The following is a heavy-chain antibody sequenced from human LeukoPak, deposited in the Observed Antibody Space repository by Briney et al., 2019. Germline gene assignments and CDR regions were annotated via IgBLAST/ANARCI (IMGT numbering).Heavy chain of an antibody. CDR2: IKQDGSEK. CDR1: GFTYSLFW. D-gene: IGHD4-17*01. CDR3: ARGFASGDYGAD. Sequence: GGSLRLSCAAPGFTYSLFWMSWVRQAPGKGLEWVANIKQDGSEKYYVDSVKGRFTISRDNAERSLYLQMNSLRAEDTAVYYCARGFASGDYGADWGQGTLVTVSS. V-gene: IGHV3-7*01. J-gene: IGHJ4*02.